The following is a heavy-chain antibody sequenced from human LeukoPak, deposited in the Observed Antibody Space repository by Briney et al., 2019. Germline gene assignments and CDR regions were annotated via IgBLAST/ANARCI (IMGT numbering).Heavy chain of an antibody. V-gene: IGHV3-74*01. CDR1: GFTFSNYM. J-gene: IGHJ4*02. Sequence: GGSLRLSCAASGFTFSNYMMHWVRQAPGKGLVWVSRIKSDGITITYADSVKGRFIISRDNAQNPLYLQMNSLRAEDTAVYYCTRDNDWAFDYWGRGTLVTVSS. CDR2: IKSDGITI. D-gene: IGHD1-1*01. CDR3: TRDNDWAFDY.